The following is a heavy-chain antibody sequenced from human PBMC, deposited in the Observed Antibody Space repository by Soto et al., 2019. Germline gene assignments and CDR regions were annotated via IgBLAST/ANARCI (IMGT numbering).Heavy chain of an antibody. Sequence: ASVKVSCKVSGYTLTELSMHWVRQAPGKGLEWMGGFDPEDGETIYAQKFQGRVTMTEDASTDTAYMELSSLRSEDTAVYYCATRSQWLVRGDWFDPWGQGTLVTVSS. V-gene: IGHV1-24*01. CDR2: FDPEDGET. CDR3: ATRSQWLVRGDWFDP. J-gene: IGHJ5*02. CDR1: GYTLTELS. D-gene: IGHD6-19*01.